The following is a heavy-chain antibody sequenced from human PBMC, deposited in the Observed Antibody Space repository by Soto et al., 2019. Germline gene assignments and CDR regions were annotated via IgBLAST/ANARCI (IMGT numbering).Heavy chain of an antibody. J-gene: IGHJ4*02. Sequence: GGSLRLSCAASGFTFSSSGMHWVRQAPGKGLEWVAVISYDGSNKYYADSVKGRFAISRDNSKNTLYLQMNSLRAEDTAVYYCAKGVLRMGYFDYWGQGTLVTVSS. CDR2: ISYDGSNK. CDR1: GFTFSSSG. V-gene: IGHV3-30*18. CDR3: AKGVLRMGYFDY. D-gene: IGHD2-8*01.